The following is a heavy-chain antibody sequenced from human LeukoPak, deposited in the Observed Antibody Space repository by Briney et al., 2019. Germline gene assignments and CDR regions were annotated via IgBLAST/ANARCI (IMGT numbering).Heavy chain of an antibody. V-gene: IGHV3-33*01. CDR2: IWYDGSNK. CDR3: ARGRMEDSSWYEGPNWFGP. J-gene: IGHJ5*02. CDR1: GFTFSSYG. Sequence: GGSLRLSCAASGFTFSSYGMHWVRQAPGKGLEWVAVIWYDGSNKYYADSVKGRFTISRDNSKNTLYLQMNSLRAEDTAVYYCARGRMEDSSWYEGPNWFGPWGQGTLVTVSS. D-gene: IGHD6-13*01.